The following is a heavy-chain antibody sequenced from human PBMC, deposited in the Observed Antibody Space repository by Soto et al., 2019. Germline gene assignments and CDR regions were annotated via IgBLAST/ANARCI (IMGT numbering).Heavy chain of an antibody. V-gene: IGHV4-34*01. CDR2: INHSGST. CDR3: AETAGTFNY. Sequence: QVQLQQWGAGLLKPSETLSLTCAVYGGSFSDYYWSWIRQPPGKGLEWIGEINHSGSTNYNPSLKSLVTISVDTSKNQFSLKLSSMTAADTAVYYCAETAGTFNYWGQGTLVTVSS. CDR1: GGSFSDYY. J-gene: IGHJ4*02. D-gene: IGHD1-1*01.